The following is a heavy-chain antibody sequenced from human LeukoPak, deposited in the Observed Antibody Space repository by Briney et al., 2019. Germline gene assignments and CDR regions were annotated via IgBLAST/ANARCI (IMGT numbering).Heavy chain of an antibody. CDR1: GFTFSSYA. CDR3: AKCVPGFLTTGVPYFDY. Sequence: GGSLRLSCAASGFTFSSYAMGWVRQAPGKGLEWVSAISGSGGSTYYADSVKGRFTISRDNSKNTLYLQMNSLRAEDTAVYYCAKCVPGFLTTGVPYFDYWGQGTLVTVSS. J-gene: IGHJ4*02. D-gene: IGHD4-11*01. CDR2: ISGSGGST. V-gene: IGHV3-23*01.